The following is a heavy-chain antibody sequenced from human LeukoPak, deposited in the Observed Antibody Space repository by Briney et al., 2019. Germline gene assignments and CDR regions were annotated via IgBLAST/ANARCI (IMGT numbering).Heavy chain of an antibody. J-gene: IGHJ3*02. V-gene: IGHV3-30*02. D-gene: IGHD2-15*01. CDR3: AKGGMGSCSCGSCHNDSFDI. Sequence: GGSLRLSCAASGFNFSSYGMHWVRQAAGKGLEWVAVIWHDGREKIYADSVECRFTYSRENSKSTLVRQMSGPRSGVWVVLSCAKGGMGSCSCGSCHNDSFDIWGQGAMVTVSS. CDR2: IWHDGREK. CDR1: GFNFSSYG.